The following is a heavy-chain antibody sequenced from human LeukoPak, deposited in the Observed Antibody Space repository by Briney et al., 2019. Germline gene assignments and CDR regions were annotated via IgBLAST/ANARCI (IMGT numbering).Heavy chain of an antibody. D-gene: IGHD2-2*01. Sequence: SETLSLTCTVSGGSISSSSYFWGWSRQPPGKGLEWSGSIYYSGSTYYNPSLKSRVTISVDTSKNQFSLKVTSVTAADTAVHYCARICSSTSCQVDYWGQGTLVTVSS. J-gene: IGHJ4*02. CDR1: GGSISSSSYF. CDR2: IYYSGST. V-gene: IGHV4-39*01. CDR3: ARICSSTSCQVDY.